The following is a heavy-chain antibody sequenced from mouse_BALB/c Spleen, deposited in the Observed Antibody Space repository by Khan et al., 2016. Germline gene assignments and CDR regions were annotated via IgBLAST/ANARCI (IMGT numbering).Heavy chain of an antibody. CDR2: ISYSAST. CDR3: ASSGKMITSWFAY. V-gene: IGHV3-2*02. CDR1: GYSITSDYA. D-gene: IGHD2-4*01. Sequence: EVQLQESGPGLVKPSQSLSLTCTVTGYSITSDYAWNWIRQFPGNKLEWMGYISYSASTSYNPSLKSRISITRDTSKNQFFLQLNSVTTEYTATYYCASSGKMITSWFAYWGQGTLVTVSA. J-gene: IGHJ3*01.